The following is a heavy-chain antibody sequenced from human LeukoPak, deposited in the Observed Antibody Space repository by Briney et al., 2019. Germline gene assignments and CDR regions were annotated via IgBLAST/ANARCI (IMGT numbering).Heavy chain of an antibody. V-gene: IGHV4-59*01. J-gene: IGHJ4*02. CDR1: GGSISSYY. CDR3: ARAVGYSYGPDY. D-gene: IGHD5-18*01. CDR2: IYYSGST. Sequence: PSETLSLTCTVSGGSISSYYWSWTRQPPGKGLEWIGYIYYSGSTNYNPSLKSRVTISVDTSKNQFSLKLSSVTAADTAVYYCARAVGYSYGPDYWGQGTLVTVFS.